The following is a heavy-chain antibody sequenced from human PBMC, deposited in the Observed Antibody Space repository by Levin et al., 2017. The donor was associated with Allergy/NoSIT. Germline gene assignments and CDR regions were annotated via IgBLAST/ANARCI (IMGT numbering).Heavy chain of an antibody. CDR1: GFTFDDYA. D-gene: IGHD6-19*01. CDR2: ISWNSGSI. J-gene: IGHJ6*02. V-gene: IGHV3-9*01. CDR3: AKDMEGIAVAGTGYLDYYYGMDV. Sequence: SLKISCAASGFTFDDYAMHWVRQAPGKGLEWVSGISWNSGSIGYADSVKGRFTISRDNAKNSLYLQMNSLRAEDTALYYCAKDMEGIAVAGTGYLDYYYGMDVWGQGTTVTVSS.